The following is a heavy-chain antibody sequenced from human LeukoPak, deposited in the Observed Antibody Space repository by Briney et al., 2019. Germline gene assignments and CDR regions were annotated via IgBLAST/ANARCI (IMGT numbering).Heavy chain of an antibody. V-gene: IGHV1-2*02. J-gene: IGHJ6*02. CDR2: IIPNSGGT. CDR1: GGTFSSYA. CDR3: ARDRGGSYSLYYYYGMDV. Sequence: ASVKVSCKASGGTFSSYAISWVRQAPGQGLEWMGRIIPNSGGTNYAQKFQGRVTMTRDTSISTAYMELSRLRSDDTAVYYCARDRGGSYSLYYYYGMDVWGQGTTVTVSS. D-gene: IGHD1-26*01.